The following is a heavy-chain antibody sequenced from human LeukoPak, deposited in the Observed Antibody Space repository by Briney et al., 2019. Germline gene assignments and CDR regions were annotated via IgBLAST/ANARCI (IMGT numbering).Heavy chain of an antibody. J-gene: IGHJ4*02. CDR1: GFNFFDYV. CDR2: IDRSGANT. CDR3: ASKTGKTGTYD. V-gene: IGHV3-23*01. D-gene: IGHD1-1*01. Sequence: GGSLRLSCVVSGFNFFDYVMIWVRQAPGKGLEWVSSIDRSGANTYYADFVKGQFTISRDNSKNTLFLQMNSLRAEDTAVYYCASKTGKTGTYDWGQGTLATVSS.